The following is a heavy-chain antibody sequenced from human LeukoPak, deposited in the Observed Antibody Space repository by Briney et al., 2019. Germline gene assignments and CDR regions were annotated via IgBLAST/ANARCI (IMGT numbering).Heavy chain of an antibody. J-gene: IGHJ4*02. D-gene: IGHD6-13*01. CDR2: IYYSGST. Sequence: SETLSLTCIVSGDSISSYYWSWIRQPPGKGLEWVGYIYYSGSTNYNPSLKSRVTTSVDTSKNKFSLKLRSVTAADTAIYYCARHGDTAGAVTPFDYWGPGTLVTVSS. V-gene: IGHV4-59*08. CDR3: ARHGDTAGAVTPFDY. CDR1: GDSISSYY.